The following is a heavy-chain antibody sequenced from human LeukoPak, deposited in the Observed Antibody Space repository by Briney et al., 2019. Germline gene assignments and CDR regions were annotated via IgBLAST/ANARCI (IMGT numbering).Heavy chain of an antibody. CDR2: IIPIFGTA. CDR1: GYAFTSYA. V-gene: IGHV1-69*06. CDR3: ARVSPNTVTTLQYFDY. D-gene: IGHD4-17*01. Sequence: SVKVPCKASGYAFTSYAISWVRQAPGQGLECMGGIIPIFGTANYAQKFQGRVTITADKSTSTAYMELSSLRSEDTAVYYCARVSPNTVTTLQYFDYWGQGTLVTVSS. J-gene: IGHJ4*02.